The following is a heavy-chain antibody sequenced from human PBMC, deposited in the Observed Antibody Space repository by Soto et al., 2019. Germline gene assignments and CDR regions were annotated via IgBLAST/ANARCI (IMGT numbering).Heavy chain of an antibody. CDR1: GGTFSSYA. Sequence: SVKVSCKASGGTFSSYAISWVRQAPGQGLEWMGGIIPIFGTANYAQKFQGRVTITADKSTSTAYMELSSLRSEDTAVYYCARGYHDFGKRAYNRFDPWGQGTLVTVSS. CDR2: IIPIFGTA. V-gene: IGHV1-69*06. CDR3: ARGYHDFGKRAYNRFDP. J-gene: IGHJ5*02. D-gene: IGHD3-3*01.